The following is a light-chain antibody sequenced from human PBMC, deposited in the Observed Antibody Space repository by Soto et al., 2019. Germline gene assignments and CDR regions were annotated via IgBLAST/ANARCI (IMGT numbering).Light chain of an antibody. V-gene: IGKV3D-20*02. Sequence: EIVLTQSPVTLSLSPGERAALSCRSSQSVSSNYLAWYHQXPXQATSLXIYGASSRATGIPDRFSCSGSGKDFTLTIRRLEAEDFAVYYCQQRSTWLITFGQGTRLEIK. CDR1: QSVSSNY. J-gene: IGKJ5*01. CDR2: GAS. CDR3: QQRSTWLIT.